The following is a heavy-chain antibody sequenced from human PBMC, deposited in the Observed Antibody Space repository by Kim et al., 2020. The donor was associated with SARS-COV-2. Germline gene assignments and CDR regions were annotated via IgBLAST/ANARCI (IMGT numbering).Heavy chain of an antibody. D-gene: IGHD6-13*01. CDR2: ISSSSSYT. J-gene: IGHJ4*02. Sequence: GGSLRLSCAASGFTFSDYYMSWIRQAPGKGLEWVSYISSSSSYTNYADSVKARFTISRDNAKNSLYLQMNSLRAEDTAVYYCAREGYSSSPFDYWGQGTLVTVSS. CDR3: AREGYSSSPFDY. V-gene: IGHV3-11*06. CDR1: GFTFSDYY.